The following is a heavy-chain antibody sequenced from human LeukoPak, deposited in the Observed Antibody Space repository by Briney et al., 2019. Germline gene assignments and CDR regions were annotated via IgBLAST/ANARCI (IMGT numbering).Heavy chain of an antibody. CDR2: IIPIFGTA. D-gene: IGHD2-2*01. J-gene: IGHJ5*02. CDR1: GGTFSSYA. Sequence: GASVKVSCKASGGTFSSYAISWVRQAPGQGLEWMGGIIPIFGTANYAQKFQGRVTITADESTSIAYMELSSLRSEDTAVYYCARDSVDIVVVPAAINWFDPWGQGTLVTVSS. V-gene: IGHV1-69*13. CDR3: ARDSVDIVVVPAAINWFDP.